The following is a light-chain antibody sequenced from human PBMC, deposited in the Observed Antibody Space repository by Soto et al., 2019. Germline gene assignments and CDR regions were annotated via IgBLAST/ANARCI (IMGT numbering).Light chain of an antibody. V-gene: IGLV1-51*01. J-gene: IGLJ1*01. CDR2: DDN. Sequence: QSVLTQPPSVSAAPGQKVTISCSGSSSNIGGNSVSWYQQLPGTAPKLLIYDDNKRPSGIPDRSSGSKSGTSATLGITGFQTGDEADYYCGSWDSRLSAYVFGNGTKVTV. CDR1: SSNIGGNS. CDR3: GSWDSRLSAYV.